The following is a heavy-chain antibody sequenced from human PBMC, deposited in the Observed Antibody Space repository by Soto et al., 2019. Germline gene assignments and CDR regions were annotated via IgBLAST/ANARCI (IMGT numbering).Heavy chain of an antibody. CDR2: FDPEDGET. CDR3: ATDRTYCSSTSCSKYNWFDP. J-gene: IGHJ5*02. Sequence: ASVKVSCKVSGYTITELSMHWVRQAPGKGLEWMGGFDPEDGETIYAQKFQGRVTMTEDTSTDTAYMELSSLRSEDTAVYYCATDRTYCSSTSCSKYNWFDPWGQGTLVTVPS. CDR1: GYTITELS. D-gene: IGHD2-2*01. V-gene: IGHV1-24*01.